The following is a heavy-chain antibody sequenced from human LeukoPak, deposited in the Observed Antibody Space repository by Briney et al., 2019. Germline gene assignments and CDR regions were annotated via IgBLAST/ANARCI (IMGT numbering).Heavy chain of an antibody. J-gene: IGHJ4*02. CDR3: ARSIAVAGTAGDN. D-gene: IGHD6-19*01. CDR1: GYTFTGYY. V-gene: IGHV1-2*02. Sequence: ASVKVSCKASGYTFTGYYMHWVRQAPGQGLEWLGWINPNSGGTNYAQKFQGRVTMTRDTSISTAYMELSRLRSDETAVYYCARSIAVAGTAGDNWGQGTLVTVSS. CDR2: INPNSGGT.